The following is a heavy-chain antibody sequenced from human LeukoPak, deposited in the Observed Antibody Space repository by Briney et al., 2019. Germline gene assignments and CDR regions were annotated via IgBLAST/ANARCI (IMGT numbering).Heavy chain of an antibody. CDR1: GFMFSNYG. D-gene: IGHD3-9*01. Sequence: GGSLRLSCVASGFMFSNYGMSWVRQAPGKGLEWVASISGSGAVTFCADSVKGRFTISRENSKNTLFVQMKSLRAEDTAVYYCAKILPSDYDILPGYNPGDYYYGMDVWGQGTTVTVSS. J-gene: IGHJ6*02. V-gene: IGHV3-23*01. CDR3: AKILPSDYDILPGYNPGDYYYGMDV. CDR2: ISGSGAVT.